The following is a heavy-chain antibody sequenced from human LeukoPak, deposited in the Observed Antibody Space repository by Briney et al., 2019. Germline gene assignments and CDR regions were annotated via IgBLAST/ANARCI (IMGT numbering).Heavy chain of an antibody. CDR2: ISSSGTTI. CDR3: ARASSGIYSKTDY. Sequence: GGSLRLSCAASGFTFSDYYMSWIRQAPGKGLEWVSYISSSGTTIYYADSVKGRFTISRDNTKNSLYLQMNSLRAEDTAVYYCARASSGIYSKTDYWGQGTLVTVSS. CDR1: GFTFSDYY. D-gene: IGHD1-26*01. J-gene: IGHJ4*02. V-gene: IGHV3-11*04.